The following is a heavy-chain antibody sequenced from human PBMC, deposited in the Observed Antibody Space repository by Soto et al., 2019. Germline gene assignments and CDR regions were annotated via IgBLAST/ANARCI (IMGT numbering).Heavy chain of an antibody. CDR3: ARDERIQLWSHYYYGMDV. D-gene: IGHD5-18*01. CDR1: GYTFNSYY. Sequence: VSVKVSCKASGYTFNSYYMYWVRQAPGQGLEWMGIINPSGGSTSYAQKFQGRVTMTRDTSTSTVYMELSSLRSEDTAVYYCARDERIQLWSHYYYGMDVWGQGTTVTVSS. J-gene: IGHJ6*02. V-gene: IGHV1-46*02. CDR2: INPSGGST.